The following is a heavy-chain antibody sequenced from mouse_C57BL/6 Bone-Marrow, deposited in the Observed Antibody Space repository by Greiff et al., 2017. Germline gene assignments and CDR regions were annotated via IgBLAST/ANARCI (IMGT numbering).Heavy chain of an antibody. CDR3: VRDYGYDDAMDY. J-gene: IGHJ4*01. D-gene: IGHD2-2*01. CDR1: GFSLTSYD. V-gene: IGHV2-9-2*01. CDR2: LWTGGGT. Sequence: VKLQESGPGLVAPSQSLSITCTVSGFSLTSYDISWIRQPPGKGLEWLGVLWTGGGTNYNSAFMSRLSISKDNSKSQVFLKMNSLQTDDTAIYYCVRDYGYDDAMDYWGQGTSVTVSS.